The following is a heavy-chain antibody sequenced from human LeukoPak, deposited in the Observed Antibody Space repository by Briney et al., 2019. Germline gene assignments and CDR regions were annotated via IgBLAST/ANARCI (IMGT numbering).Heavy chain of an antibody. V-gene: IGHV1-24*01. CDR2: FDPEDGET. CDR3: ARSGGYDSRAGFDY. CDR1: GYTLTELS. Sequence: ASVKVSCKVSGYTLTELSMHWVRQAPGKGLEWMGGFDPEDGETIYAQKFQGRVTMTEDTSTDTAYMELSSLRSEDTAVYYCARSGGYDSRAGFDYWGQGTLVTVSS. J-gene: IGHJ4*02. D-gene: IGHD3-22*01.